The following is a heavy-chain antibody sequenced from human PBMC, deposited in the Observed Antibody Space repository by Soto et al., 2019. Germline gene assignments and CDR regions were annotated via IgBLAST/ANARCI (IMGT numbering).Heavy chain of an antibody. CDR2: IYYSGST. Sequence: QVQLQESGPGLVKPSQTLSLTCTVSGGSISSGGYYWSWIRQHPGKGLEWIGYIYYSGSTYYNPSLKSRVTISVDTSKNQFSLKLSSVTAADTAVYYCARRGVTMVRGVFYYFDYWGQGTLVTVSS. CDR3: ARRGVTMVRGVFYYFDY. CDR1: GGSISSGGYY. V-gene: IGHV4-31*03. J-gene: IGHJ4*02. D-gene: IGHD3-10*01.